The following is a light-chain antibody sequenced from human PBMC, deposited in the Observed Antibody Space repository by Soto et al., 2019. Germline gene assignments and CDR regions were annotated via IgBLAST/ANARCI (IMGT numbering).Light chain of an antibody. V-gene: IGKV3-11*01. Sequence: EMVLTQSPATLSLSPGESTTVSCRASQSVSHFLAWYQQKPGQAPRLLIYDTSGRATGIPGRFSGSGSGTDSTITIDILEPADAAVYYCQQRTDWPTFGGGTKVEI. CDR3: QQRTDWPT. CDR2: DTS. CDR1: QSVSHF. J-gene: IGKJ4*01.